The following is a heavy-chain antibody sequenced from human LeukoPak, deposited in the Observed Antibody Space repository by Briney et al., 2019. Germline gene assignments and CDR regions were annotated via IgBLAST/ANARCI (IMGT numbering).Heavy chain of an antibody. CDR1: GFSFGSYA. Sequence: GGSLRLSCAASGFSFGSYAMGWTRQAPGQGLEWVSAISGSGSRANYAESVKGRFTISRDNSKNTLYLQMHSLIAADTAVYYCGSGPVGTTVPWGQGTLVTVSS. CDR3: GSGPVGTTVP. D-gene: IGHD1-1*01. V-gene: IGHV3-23*01. CDR2: ISGSGSRA. J-gene: IGHJ5*02.